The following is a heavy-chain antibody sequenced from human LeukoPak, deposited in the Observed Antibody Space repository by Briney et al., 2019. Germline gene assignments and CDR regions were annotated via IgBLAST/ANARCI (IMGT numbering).Heavy chain of an antibody. CDR1: GGTFSSYA. J-gene: IGHJ6*03. CDR3: ARGLYYYYYYMDV. Sequence: WASVKVSCKASGGTFSSYAISWVRQPPGQGLEWMGGIIPIFGTANYAQKFQGRVTITTDESTSTAYMELSSLRSEDTAVYYCARGLYYYYYYMDVWGKGTTVTVSS. V-gene: IGHV1-69*05. CDR2: IIPIFGTA.